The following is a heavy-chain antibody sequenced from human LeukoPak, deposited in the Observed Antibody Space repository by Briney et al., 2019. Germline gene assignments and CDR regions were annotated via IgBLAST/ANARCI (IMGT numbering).Heavy chain of an antibody. CDR1: GFTFGDYA. D-gene: IGHD3-10*01. CDR3: ARPLMYCYGSETYFWFDP. CDR2: IRSKAYGGTT. J-gene: IGHJ5*02. V-gene: IGHV3-49*03. Sequence: GGSLRLSCTASGFTFGDYAMSWFRQAPGKGLEWVGFIRSKAYGGTTEYAASVKGRFTISRDNAKNSLSLQMNSLRAEDTAVYYCARPLMYCYGSETYFWFDPWGQGTLVTVSS.